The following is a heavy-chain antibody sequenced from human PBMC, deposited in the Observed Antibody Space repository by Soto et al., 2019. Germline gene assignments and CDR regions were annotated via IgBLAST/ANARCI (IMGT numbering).Heavy chain of an antibody. Sequence: QITLKESGPTLVKPTQTLTLTCIFSGFSLSTNGVGVGWIRQPPGKSLEWLALIYWDDDNRYSPSLKSRLTITKDTSKNQVVLTMTNMDPVDTATYYCAHRRARTAGRDDAYDIWGQGTMVTVSS. CDR3: AHRRARTAGRDDAYDI. CDR1: GFSLSTNGVG. CDR2: IYWDDDN. J-gene: IGHJ3*02. D-gene: IGHD6-6*01. V-gene: IGHV2-5*02.